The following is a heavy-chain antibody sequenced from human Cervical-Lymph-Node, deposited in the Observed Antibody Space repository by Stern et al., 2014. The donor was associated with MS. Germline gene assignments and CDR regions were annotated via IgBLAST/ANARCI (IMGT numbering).Heavy chain of an antibody. J-gene: IGHJ4*02. CDR3: VKRGITEVRGVRLGDY. D-gene: IGHD3-10*01. Sequence: VQLVESGGGVVQPGRSLRLTCTVSGFTFSSYGMHWVRQAPGKGLEWVSVISYDGSDTYYAESVKGRFTISRDNTKNTLYLEMRRLRREDKAVYYCVKRGITEVRGVRLGDYWGPGTLVIVSS. CDR1: GFTFSSYG. V-gene: IGHV3-30*18. CDR2: ISYDGSDT.